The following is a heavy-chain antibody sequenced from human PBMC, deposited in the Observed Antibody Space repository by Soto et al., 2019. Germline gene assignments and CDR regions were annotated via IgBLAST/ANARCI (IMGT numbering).Heavy chain of an antibody. CDR2: ISAYNGKT. Sequence: ASVKVSCKASGYIFTNYAVSWVRQAPGQGLEWMGWISAYNGKTNYAQKLQGRVTMTTDTSTSTAYMELRSLRSDVTSVYYCAREYCSTTSCYSDYWGQGTLVTVSS. CDR3: AREYCSTTSCYSDY. J-gene: IGHJ4*02. CDR1: GYIFTNYA. D-gene: IGHD2-2*02. V-gene: IGHV1-18*01.